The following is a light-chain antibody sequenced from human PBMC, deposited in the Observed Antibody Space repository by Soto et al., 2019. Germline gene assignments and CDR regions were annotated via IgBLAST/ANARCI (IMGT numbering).Light chain of an antibody. CDR2: EVN. CDR3: SSYTATSSPV. CDR1: SSDVGCYNF. V-gene: IGLV2-14*01. J-gene: IGLJ3*02. Sequence: QSVLTQPASVSGSPGQSITISCTGTSSDVGCYNFVSWYRQHPGTAPQLIIYEVNNRPSGVSNRYSGSKFDNTASLTISGLQAEDDADYYCSSYTATSSPVFGGGTKLTVL.